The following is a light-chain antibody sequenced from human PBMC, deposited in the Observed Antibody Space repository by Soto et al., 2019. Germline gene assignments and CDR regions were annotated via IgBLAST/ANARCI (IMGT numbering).Light chain of an antibody. CDR2: DVT. CDR1: RSDVGGYNF. Sequence: QSALTQPASVSGSPGQSITISCPGTRSDVGGYNFVSWYQQHPGKVPKLLIYDVTHRPSGGSNRFSASKSANTVSLTISGLQAEDEADYYCSSYTSTNTLVVGGGTKVTVL. J-gene: IGLJ2*01. V-gene: IGLV2-14*01. CDR3: SSYTSTNTLV.